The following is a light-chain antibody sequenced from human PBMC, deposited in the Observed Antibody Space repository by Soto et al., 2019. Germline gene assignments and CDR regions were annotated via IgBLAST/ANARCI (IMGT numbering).Light chain of an antibody. CDR3: QQYASSPPLT. J-gene: IGKJ4*01. CDR1: RSVGSS. CDR2: GAS. V-gene: IGKV3-20*01. Sequence: EIVLTQSPGTLSLSKGERATLSCRASRSVGSSLAWYQQKPGQAPRLLIYGASSRATVIPDRFSGSGSGTDFTLTISRLEPEDFAVYYCQQYASSPPLTFGGGTKVDIK.